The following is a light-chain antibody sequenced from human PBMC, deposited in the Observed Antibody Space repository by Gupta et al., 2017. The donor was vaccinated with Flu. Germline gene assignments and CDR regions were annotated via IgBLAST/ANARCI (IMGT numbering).Light chain of an antibody. CDR1: QSVSSTY. CDR2: GAS. V-gene: IGKV3-20*01. J-gene: IGKJ2*01. CDR3: QLYGSSPPMYT. Sequence: ELVLTQSPGTLSLSPGERATLSCRASQSVSSTYLAWYQHKPGQAPRLLIYGASSRATGFPGRFSGSGSGTDFTLTISRLEPEDFAVYYCQLYGSSPPMYTFGQGTKLEIK.